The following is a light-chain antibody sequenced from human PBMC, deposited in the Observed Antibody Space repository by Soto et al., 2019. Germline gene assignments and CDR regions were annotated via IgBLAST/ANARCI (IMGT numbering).Light chain of an antibody. Sequence: DIQMTQSPSSVSASVGDRVTITCRASQGISSLLAWYQQKPGKAPKLLIYAASRLQSGVPSRFSGSGSGTDFTLTISSLQPEYFATYYCQQANSFRFFGGGTKVEIK. CDR2: AAS. V-gene: IGKV1-12*01. J-gene: IGKJ4*01. CDR3: QQANSFRF. CDR1: QGISSL.